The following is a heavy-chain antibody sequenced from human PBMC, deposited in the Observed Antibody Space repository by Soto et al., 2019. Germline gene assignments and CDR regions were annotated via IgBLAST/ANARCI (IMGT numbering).Heavy chain of an antibody. CDR1: GFTFSSYA. J-gene: IGHJ4*02. CDR2: ISYDGSNK. Sequence: QVQLVESGGGVVQPGRSLRLSCAASGFTFSSYAMHWVRQAPGKGLEWVAVISYDGSNKYYADSVKGRFTISRDNSKNTLYLQMNSLRAEDTAVYYCARDQSAGYSSGWCDYWGQGTLVTVSS. V-gene: IGHV3-30-3*01. D-gene: IGHD6-19*01. CDR3: ARDQSAGYSSGWCDY.